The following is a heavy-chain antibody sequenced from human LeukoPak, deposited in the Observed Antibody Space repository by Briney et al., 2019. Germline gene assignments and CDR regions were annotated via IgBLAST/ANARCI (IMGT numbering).Heavy chain of an antibody. Sequence: PSETLSLTCPVSGGSISSYYWSWIRQSPGKGLEWIGYIHYSGSTNYNPSLKSRVTISVDTSKSQSSLKLSSVTAADTAVYYCARERDRVYGDYYFDYWGQGTLVTVSS. D-gene: IGHD4-17*01. CDR1: GGSISSYY. CDR3: ARERDRVYGDYYFDY. V-gene: IGHV4-59*01. J-gene: IGHJ4*02. CDR2: IHYSGST.